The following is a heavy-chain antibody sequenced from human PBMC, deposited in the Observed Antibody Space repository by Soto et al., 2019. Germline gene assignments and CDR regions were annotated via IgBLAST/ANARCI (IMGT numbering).Heavy chain of an antibody. Sequence: EVQLVESGGGLVKPGGSLRLSCAASGFTFSSYSMNWVRQAPGKGLEWVSSISSSSSYIYYADSVKGRFTISRDNAKNSLYLQMNSLRAEDTAVYYCASLQAHRNYADYWGQGTLVTVSS. CDR2: ISSSSSYI. D-gene: IGHD4-4*01. J-gene: IGHJ4*02. CDR3: ASLQAHRNYADY. V-gene: IGHV3-21*01. CDR1: GFTFSSYS.